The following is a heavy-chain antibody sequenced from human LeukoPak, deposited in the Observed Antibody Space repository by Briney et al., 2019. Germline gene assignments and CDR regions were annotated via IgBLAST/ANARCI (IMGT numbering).Heavy chain of an antibody. D-gene: IGHD3-10*01. J-gene: IGHJ5*02. V-gene: IGHV4-38-2*02. CDR1: GYSISSGYY. CDR2: IYNTGII. Sequence: SETLSLTCTVSGYSISSGYYWGWIRQPAGKGLEWIGRIYNTGIITYNPSLQSRVTISIDTSKNQFSLEVTSVTAADTAVYYCARDSGTTGEVKFDPWGQGTLVTVSS. CDR3: ARDSGTTGEVKFDP.